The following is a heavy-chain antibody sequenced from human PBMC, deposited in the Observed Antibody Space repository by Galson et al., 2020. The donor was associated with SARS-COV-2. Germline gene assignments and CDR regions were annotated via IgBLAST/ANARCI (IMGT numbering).Heavy chain of an antibody. J-gene: IGHJ6*02. CDR1: GFTFSSYG. V-gene: IGHV3-30*18. D-gene: IGHD3-22*01. CDR2: ISYDGSNK. CDR3: AKDLRRITMIVVVITAPRDYYYGMDV. Sequence: PGGSLRLSCAASGFTFSSYGMHWVRQAPGKGLEWVAVISYDGSNKYYADSVKGRFTISRDNSKNTLYLQMNSLRAEDTAVYYCAKDLRRITMIVVVITAPRDYYYGMDVWGQGTTVTVSS.